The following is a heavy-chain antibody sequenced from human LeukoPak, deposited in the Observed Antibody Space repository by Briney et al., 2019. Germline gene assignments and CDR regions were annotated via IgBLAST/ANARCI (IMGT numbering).Heavy chain of an antibody. V-gene: IGHV3-74*01. CDR3: VRNMVRGVVYFDS. CDR2: VSYDGGGT. Sequence: GGSLRLSCAASGFTFSDYWMHWVRQTPGKGLVWVSRVSYDGGGTNYAESVKGRFTISRDNAKNTLYLQMNSLRVEDTAVYYCVRNMVRGVVYFDSWGQGALVTVSS. CDR1: GFTFSDYW. J-gene: IGHJ4*02. D-gene: IGHD3-10*01.